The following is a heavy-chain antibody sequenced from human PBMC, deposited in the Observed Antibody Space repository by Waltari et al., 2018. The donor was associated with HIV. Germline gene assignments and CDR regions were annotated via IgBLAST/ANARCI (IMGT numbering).Heavy chain of an antibody. CDR3: ARDDCSGGSCLDY. CDR2: INPDSGGT. Sequence: TFPAYYMHWVRQAPGQGLEWMGWINPDSGGTNYAQKFQGRVTMTRDTSISTAYMELSRLGSDDTAVYYCARDDCSGGSCLDYWGQGTLVTVSS. D-gene: IGHD2-15*01. CDR1: TFPAYY. V-gene: IGHV1-2*02. J-gene: IGHJ4*02.